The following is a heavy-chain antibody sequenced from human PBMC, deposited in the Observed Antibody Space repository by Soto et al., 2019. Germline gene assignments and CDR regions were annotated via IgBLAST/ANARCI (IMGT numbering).Heavy chain of an antibody. D-gene: IGHD4-17*01. CDR2: IYYSGST. Sequence: QVQLQESGPGLVKPSQTLSLTCTVSGGSISSGGYYWSWIRQHPGKGLEWIGYIYYSGSTYYNPSLKSRVTISVDTSKNQFSLKLSSVTAADTAVYYCARHFPSPWDYGGNSDYYGMDVWGQGTTVTVSS. CDR3: ARHFPSPWDYGGNSDYYGMDV. V-gene: IGHV4-31*03. CDR1: GGSISSGGYY. J-gene: IGHJ6*02.